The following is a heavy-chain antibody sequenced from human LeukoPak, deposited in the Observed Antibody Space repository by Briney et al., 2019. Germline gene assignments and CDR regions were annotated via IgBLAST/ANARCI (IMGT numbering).Heavy chain of an antibody. CDR2: ISSSSSYI. D-gene: IGHD3-10*01. Sequence: PGGSLRLSCAASGFTFSSYSMNWVRQAPGKGLEWVSSISSSSSYIYYADSVKGRFTISRDNAKNSLYLQMNSLRAEDTAVYYCATDPYGSGSYTGWFDPWGQGTLVTVSS. CDR1: GFTFSSYS. CDR3: ATDPYGSGSYTGWFDP. J-gene: IGHJ5*02. V-gene: IGHV3-21*01.